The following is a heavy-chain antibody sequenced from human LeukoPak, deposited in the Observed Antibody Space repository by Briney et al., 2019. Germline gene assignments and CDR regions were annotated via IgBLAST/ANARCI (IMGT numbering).Heavy chain of an antibody. CDR1: GGSISSSSYY. D-gene: IGHD4-11*01. J-gene: IGHJ4*02. CDR3: ARAYGNYPPGGCFDY. Sequence: SETLSLTCTVSGGSISSSSYYWGWIRQPPGKGLEWIGSIYYSGSTYYNPSLKSRVTISVDTSKNQFSLKLRSLTAADTAVYYCARAYGNYPPGGCFDYWGQGTLVTVSS. CDR2: IYYSGST. V-gene: IGHV4-39*07.